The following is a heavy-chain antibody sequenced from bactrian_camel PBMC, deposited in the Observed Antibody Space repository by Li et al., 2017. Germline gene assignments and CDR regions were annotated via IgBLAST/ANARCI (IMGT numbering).Heavy chain of an antibody. J-gene: IGHJ4*01. CDR1: GNTASTNY. D-gene: IGHD8*01. Sequence: VQLVESGGGSVQAGGSLRLSCVASGNTASTNYMAWFRQAPGKEREKIATLMKDGKTYYADSVKGRFTISVDSAKATAYLQMNSLKPEDTAVYYCAAEESTLYSGQWVYPPTCYDKWSHWGQGTQVTVS. CDR2: LMKDGKT. V-gene: IGHV3S53*01. CDR3: AAEESTLYSGQWVYPPTCYDKWSH.